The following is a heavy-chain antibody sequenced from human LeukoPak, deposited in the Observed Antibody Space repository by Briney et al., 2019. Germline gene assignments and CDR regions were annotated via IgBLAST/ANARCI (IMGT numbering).Heavy chain of an antibody. CDR2: IKSKTDGGTT. Sequence: GGSLRLSCAASGFTFSNAWMSWVRQAPGKGLEWVGRIKSKTDGGTTAYAAPVKGRFTISRDDSKNTLYLQTNSLKTEDTAVYYCTTKLRYFEGGWVDFDYWGQGTLVTVSS. D-gene: IGHD3-9*01. V-gene: IGHV3-15*01. J-gene: IGHJ4*02. CDR3: TTKLRYFEGGWVDFDY. CDR1: GFTFSNAW.